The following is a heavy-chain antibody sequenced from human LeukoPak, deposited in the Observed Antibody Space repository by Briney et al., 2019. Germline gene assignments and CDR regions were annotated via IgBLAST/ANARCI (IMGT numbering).Heavy chain of an antibody. J-gene: IGHJ3*01. CDR3: ARVYNNQISGLGAVEF. CDR2: IFYSGST. V-gene: IGHV4-59*01. D-gene: IGHD6-19*01. Sequence: SETLSLTCTVSGASISSYYWTWIRQPPGKGLEWIGYIFYSGSTDSNPSLKSRVTISVDTSKNQFSLQLSSVTAADTAVYYCARVYNNQISGLGAVEFWGQGTLVTVSS. CDR1: GASISSYY.